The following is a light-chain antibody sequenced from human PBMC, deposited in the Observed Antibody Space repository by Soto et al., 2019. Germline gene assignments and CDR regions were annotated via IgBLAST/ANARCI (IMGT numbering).Light chain of an antibody. Sequence: DFQMTQSPSSLSASVGDRVTITCRASQSISSYLNWYHQKPGKAPKLLIYSASSLQSGVPSRFSGSGSGTDFTLTISSLQPEDFATYYCQQSYTTPWTFGQGTKVEIK. CDR3: QQSYTTPWT. CDR2: SAS. J-gene: IGKJ1*01. V-gene: IGKV1-39*01. CDR1: QSISSY.